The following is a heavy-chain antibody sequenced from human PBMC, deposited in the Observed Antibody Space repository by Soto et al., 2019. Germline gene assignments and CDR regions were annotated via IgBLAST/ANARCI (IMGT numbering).Heavy chain of an antibody. CDR3: TVGGAGHPFDY. CDR1: GVSITSHY. D-gene: IGHD3-16*01. CDR2: IHYSGST. Sequence: QVQLQESGPGLVKPSETLSLTCTVSGVSITSHYWTWIRQPPGKGLEWIGNIHYSGSTNYSPSLKGRVIISVDTSENQSSLKLSSVTTADTAVYYCTVGGAGHPFDYWGQVPLVTVSS. J-gene: IGHJ4*02. V-gene: IGHV4-59*11.